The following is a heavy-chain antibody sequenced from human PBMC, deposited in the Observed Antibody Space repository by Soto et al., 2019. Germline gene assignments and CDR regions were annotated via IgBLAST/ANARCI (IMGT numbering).Heavy chain of an antibody. J-gene: IGHJ4*02. V-gene: IGHV3-64*01. CDR2: ISSNGGST. CDR3: ARGGRGYEFDY. CDR1: DFTSGTYA. Sequence: EVQLVESGGGLFKPGGSLRPSCAAPDFTSGTYAMTWVRQAPGKGLEYVSAISSNGGSTDYANSVKGRFTISRDNSKNTLYLQMGSLRAEDMAVYYCARGGRGYEFDYWGQGTLVTVSS. D-gene: IGHD5-12*01.